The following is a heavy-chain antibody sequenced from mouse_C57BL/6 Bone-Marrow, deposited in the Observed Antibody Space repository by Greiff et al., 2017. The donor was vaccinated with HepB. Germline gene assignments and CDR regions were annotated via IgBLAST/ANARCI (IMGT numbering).Heavy chain of an antibody. CDR2: IWSGGST. CDR1: GFSLTSYG. J-gene: IGHJ1*03. D-gene: IGHD2-4*01. CDR3: ARKDDYDSWYFDV. V-gene: IGHV2-2*01. Sequence: VQLVESGPGLVQPSQSLSITCTVSGFSLTSYGVHWVRQSPGKGLEWLGVIWSGGSTDYNAAFISRLSISKDNSKSQVFFKMNSLQADDTAIYYCARKDDYDSWYFDVWGTGTTVTVSS.